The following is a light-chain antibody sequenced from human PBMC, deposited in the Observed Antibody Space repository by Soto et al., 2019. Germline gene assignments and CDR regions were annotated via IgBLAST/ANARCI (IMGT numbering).Light chain of an antibody. Sequence: DIQMTQSPSTLSAFVGDRVTITCRASQRISTYLNWYQQKPGKAPKVLIYATSSLQSGVPSRFSGSGSGTDFTLTISSLQPEDFATYYRQQSYSVPITFGQGTRLEIK. J-gene: IGKJ5*01. V-gene: IGKV1-39*01. CDR1: QRISTY. CDR2: ATS. CDR3: QQSYSVPIT.